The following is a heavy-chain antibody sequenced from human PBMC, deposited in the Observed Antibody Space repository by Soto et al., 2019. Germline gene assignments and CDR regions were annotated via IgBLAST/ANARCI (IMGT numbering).Heavy chain of an antibody. CDR2: ISGSGGST. D-gene: IGHD2-2*01. J-gene: IGHJ6*02. CDR3: AKNKYQLLSDYYYGMDV. CDR1: GFTFSSYA. Sequence: PGGSLRLSCAASGFTFSSYAMSWVRQAPGKGLEWVSAISGSGGSTYYADSVKGRFTISRDNSKNTLYLQMNSLRAEDTAVYYCAKNKYQLLSDYYYGMDVWGQGTTVT. V-gene: IGHV3-23*01.